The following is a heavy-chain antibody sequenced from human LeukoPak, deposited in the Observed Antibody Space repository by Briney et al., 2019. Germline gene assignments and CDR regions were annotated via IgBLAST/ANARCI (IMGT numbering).Heavy chain of an antibody. CDR3: ARGALGMAYFDY. J-gene: IGHJ4*02. D-gene: IGHD7-27*01. V-gene: IGHV3-11*04. CDR1: GFTFSDYY. Sequence: GGSLRLSCAASGFTFSDYYMSWIRQAPGKGLEWVSYITSSSSSIYYAASVKGRFTISRDNAKNSLFLQMNSLRDEDTAVYYCARGALGMAYFDYWGQGALVTVSS. CDR2: ITSSSSSI.